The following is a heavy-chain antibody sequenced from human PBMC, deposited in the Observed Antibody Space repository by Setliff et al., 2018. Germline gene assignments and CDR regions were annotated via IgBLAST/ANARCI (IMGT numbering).Heavy chain of an antibody. Sequence: SVKVSCKAYGGTFSSYAISWVRQAPGQGLEWMGRIIPIFGTANYAQKFQGRVTITADKSTSTAYMELSSLRSEDTAVYYCARDHNWNLPGYYYYYMDVWGKGTTVTVSS. D-gene: IGHD1-20*01. V-gene: IGHV1-69*06. CDR1: GGTFSSYA. CDR3: ARDHNWNLPGYYYYYMDV. J-gene: IGHJ6*03. CDR2: IIPIFGTA.